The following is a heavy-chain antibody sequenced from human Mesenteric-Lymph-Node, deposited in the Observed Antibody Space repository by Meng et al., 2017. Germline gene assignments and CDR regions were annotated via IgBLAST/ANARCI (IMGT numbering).Heavy chain of an antibody. CDR3: ARNGRGYSYGNYGMDV. CDR1: GGSISSGSYY. V-gene: IGHV4-61*02. D-gene: IGHD5-18*01. CDR2: IYTSGST. Sequence: SCTVSGGSISSGSYYWSWIRQPAGKGLEWIGRIYTSGSTNYNPSLKSRVTISVDTSKNQFSLKLSSVTAADTAVYYCARNGRGYSYGNYGMDVWGQGTTVTVSS. J-gene: IGHJ6*02.